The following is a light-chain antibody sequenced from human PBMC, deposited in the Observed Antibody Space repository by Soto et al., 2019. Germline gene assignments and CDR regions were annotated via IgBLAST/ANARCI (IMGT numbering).Light chain of an antibody. CDR1: QSISNF. V-gene: IGKV3-11*01. CDR2: DAS. Sequence: EIVLTQSPATLSLSPGERATLSCRASQSISNFLAWYQQKPGQAPRLLIYDASNRASGIPARFSGSGSGTDFTRTISSLEPEDFAIYYCQQRSNWLFGQGTRLEIK. CDR3: QQRSNWL. J-gene: IGKJ5*01.